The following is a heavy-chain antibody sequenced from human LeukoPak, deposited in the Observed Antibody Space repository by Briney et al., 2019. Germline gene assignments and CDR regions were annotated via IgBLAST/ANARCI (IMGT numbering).Heavy chain of an antibody. J-gene: IGHJ3*02. CDR3: ARGGGYYDSSGSNAFDI. D-gene: IGHD3-22*01. CDR2: MNPNSGNT. CDR1: GYTFTSYD. V-gene: IGHV1-8*03. Sequence: ASVKVSCKASGYTFTSYDINWVRQATGQGLGWMGWMNPNSGNTGYAQKFQGRVTITRNTSISTAYMELSSLRSEDTAVYYCARGGGYYDSSGSNAFDIWGQGTMVTVSS.